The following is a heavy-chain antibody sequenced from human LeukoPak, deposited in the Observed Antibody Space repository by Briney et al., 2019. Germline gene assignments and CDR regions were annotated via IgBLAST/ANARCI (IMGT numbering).Heavy chain of an antibody. CDR2: ISSSSSYI. V-gene: IGHV3-21*01. CDR1: GFTFSSYS. J-gene: IGHJ1*01. CDR3: ARDEALGGSVLRYFDWFQSQPHFQH. D-gene: IGHD3-9*01. Sequence: PGGSLRLSCAASGFTFSSYSMNWVRQAPGKGLEWVSSISSSSSYIYYADSVKGRFTISRDNAKNSLYLQMNSLRAEDTAVYYCARDEALGGSVLRYFDWFQSQPHFQHWGQGTLVTVSS.